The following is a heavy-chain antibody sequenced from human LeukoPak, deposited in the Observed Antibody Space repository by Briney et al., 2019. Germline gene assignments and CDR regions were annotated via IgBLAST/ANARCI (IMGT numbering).Heavy chain of an antibody. V-gene: IGHV3-23*01. D-gene: IGHD3-22*01. CDR2: ISGSGGST. CDR1: GFTFSSYA. CDR3: AKGPRNYYDSSGYYAPDY. Sequence: GGSLRLSCAASGFTFSSYAMSWVRQAPGKGLEWVSAISGSGGSTYYADSVKGRFTISRDNSKNTLYLQMNSLRAEDTAVYYCAKGPRNYYDSSGYYAPDYWGQVTLVTVSS. J-gene: IGHJ4*02.